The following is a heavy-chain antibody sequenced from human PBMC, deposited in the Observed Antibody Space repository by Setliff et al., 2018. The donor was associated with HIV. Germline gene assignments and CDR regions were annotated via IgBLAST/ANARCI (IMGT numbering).Heavy chain of an antibody. D-gene: IGHD3-16*01. CDR3: ARGGAVSADFDS. Sequence: SSETLSLTCTVSGGSVSNYYWTWIRQSAGKGLEWIGHINTSGSTKYNPSLKSRVTISVDTSKNQFPVRLSSVSAADTAVYFCARGGAVSADFDSWGQGTLVTVSS. J-gene: IGHJ5*01. V-gene: IGHV4-4*07. CDR1: GGSVSNYY. CDR2: INTSGST.